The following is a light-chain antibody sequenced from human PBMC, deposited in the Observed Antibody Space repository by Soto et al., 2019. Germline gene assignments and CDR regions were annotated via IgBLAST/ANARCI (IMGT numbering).Light chain of an antibody. CDR1: SSDVGAYDH. V-gene: IGLV2-14*01. J-gene: IGLJ2*01. CDR2: DVS. CDR3: SSYTSSSTVL. Sequence: QSALTQPASVAGSPGQSITISCTGTSSDVGAYDHVSWYQQDPGKAPKLMIHDVSIRPSGVSNRFSGSKSGNTASLTISGLQAEDEADYYCSSYTSSSTVLFGGGTKLTVL.